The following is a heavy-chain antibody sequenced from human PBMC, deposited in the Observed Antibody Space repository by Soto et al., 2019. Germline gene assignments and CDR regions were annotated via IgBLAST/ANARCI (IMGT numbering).Heavy chain of an antibody. CDR2: INPSGDSP. J-gene: IGHJ6*02. Sequence: QEQLVQSGAEVKKPGASVKVSCKSSGFIFNNYYIHWVRQAPGEGLEWMGIINPSGDSPTPAPKFQGRVTMTRDTSTTTAYMQLSRLRAEATAADYCARGGRLLESRMGMNLDVWGQGTTVTVAS. CDR3: ARGGRLLESRMGMNLDV. CDR1: GFIFNNYY. V-gene: IGHV1-46*02. D-gene: IGHD3-3*01.